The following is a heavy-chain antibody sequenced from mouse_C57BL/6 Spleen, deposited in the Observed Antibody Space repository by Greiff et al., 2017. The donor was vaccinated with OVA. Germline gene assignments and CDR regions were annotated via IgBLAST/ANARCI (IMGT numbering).Heavy chain of an antibody. Sequence: QVHVKQSGAELVKPGASVKISCKASGYAFSSYWMNWVKQRPGKGLEWIGQIYPGDGDTNYNGKFKGKATLTADKSSSTAYMQLSSLTSEDSAVYFCARVYYGSSLYAMDYWGQGTSVTVSS. CDR1: GYAFSSYW. J-gene: IGHJ4*01. CDR3: ARVYYGSSLYAMDY. V-gene: IGHV1-80*01. D-gene: IGHD1-1*01. CDR2: IYPGDGDT.